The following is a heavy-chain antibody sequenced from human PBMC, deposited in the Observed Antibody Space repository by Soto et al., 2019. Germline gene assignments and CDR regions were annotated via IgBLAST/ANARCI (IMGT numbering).Heavy chain of an antibody. J-gene: IGHJ4*02. CDR2: INQDGSEK. CDR1: GFTFSSYW. D-gene: IGHD6-6*01. Sequence: PGGSLRLSCAASGFTFSSYWMTWVRQAPGKGLDWVANINQDGSEKYYVDSVKGRFTISRDNAKNSLYLQMNGLRAEDTAVYYCASAIYSSSSKWGQGTLVTVS. V-gene: IGHV3-7*05. CDR3: ASAIYSSSSK.